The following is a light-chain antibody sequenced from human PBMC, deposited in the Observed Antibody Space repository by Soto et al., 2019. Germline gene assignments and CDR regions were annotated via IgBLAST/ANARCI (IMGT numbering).Light chain of an antibody. CDR1: QSINNW. CDR3: QRSNGY. Sequence: DIQMTQSPSTLSASVGARVTITCRASQSINNWLAWYQLKPGKAPKLLIYGPSSLERGVPSTFSCSGSETEFTLTLSILEPGDFAAYYCQRSNGYFGQGTKLERK. V-gene: IGKV1-5*03. CDR2: GPS. J-gene: IGKJ2*01.